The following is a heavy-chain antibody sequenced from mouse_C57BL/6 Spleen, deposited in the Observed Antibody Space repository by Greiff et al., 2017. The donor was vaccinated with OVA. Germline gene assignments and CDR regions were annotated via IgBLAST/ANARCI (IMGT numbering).Heavy chain of an antibody. J-gene: IGHJ3*01. Sequence: VQLQESGPGLVQPSQSLSITCTVSGFSLTSYGVHWVRQSPGKGLEWLGVIWSGGSTDYNAAFISRLSISKDNSKSQVFFKMNSLQADDTAIYYCARGLDAWFAYWGQGTLVTVSA. CDR3: ARGLDAWFAY. V-gene: IGHV2-2*01. CDR2: IWSGGST. CDR1: GFSLTSYG. D-gene: IGHD2-4*01.